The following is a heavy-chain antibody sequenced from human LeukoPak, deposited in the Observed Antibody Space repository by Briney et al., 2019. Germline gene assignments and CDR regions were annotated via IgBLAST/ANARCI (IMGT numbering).Heavy chain of an antibody. CDR1: GGSISTDY. D-gene: IGHD3-10*01. Sequence: PSETLSLTCTVSGGSISTDYWNWIRQPPGKGLEWIGYIYPSGRSNYSPSLKSRVTISAGTSKRQFSLKLTSVTAADTAIYYCASFYYGSGLAVDYWGQGILVTVSS. V-gene: IGHV4-4*09. CDR3: ASFYYGSGLAVDY. CDR2: IYPSGRS. J-gene: IGHJ4*02.